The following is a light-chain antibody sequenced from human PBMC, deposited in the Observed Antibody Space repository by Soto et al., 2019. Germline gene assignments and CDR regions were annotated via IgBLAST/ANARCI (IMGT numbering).Light chain of an antibody. Sequence: QSVLTQTPSESGTPGQRVTISCSGSDSSIVSNYVYWYQNLPGMAPKLLISRNDQRPSGVPDRFSGSKSGTSASLAISGLRSEDEADYYCATWDDSLSTMVFGGGTKLTVL. V-gene: IGLV1-47*01. CDR2: RND. CDR1: DSSIVSNY. J-gene: IGLJ2*01. CDR3: ATWDDSLSTMV.